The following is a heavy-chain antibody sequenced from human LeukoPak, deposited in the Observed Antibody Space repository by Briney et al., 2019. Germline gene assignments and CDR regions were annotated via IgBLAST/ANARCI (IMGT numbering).Heavy chain of an antibody. CDR3: ARDVGSSWYDY. D-gene: IGHD6-13*01. CDR1: GGSISSGGYY. J-gene: IGHJ4*02. Sequence: TLSLTCTVSGGSISSGGYYWSWIRQHPGKGLEWIGYIYYSGSTYYNPSLKSRVTMSVDTSKNQFSLKLSSVTAADTAVYYCARDVGSSWYDYWGQGTLVTVSS. V-gene: IGHV4-31*03. CDR2: IYYSGST.